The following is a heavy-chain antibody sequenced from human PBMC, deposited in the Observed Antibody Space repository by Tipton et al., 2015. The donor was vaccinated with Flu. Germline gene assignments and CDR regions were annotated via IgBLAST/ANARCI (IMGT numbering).Heavy chain of an antibody. CDR2: ISAYTGDT. CDR1: GYTFNTYG. D-gene: IGHD3-10*01. Sequence: QLVQSGPKVKKPGASVKVSCKASGYTFNTYGITWVRQAPGQGLEWMGWISAYTGDTNYAQKVRGRVTMTTDTSTSTAYLEVTSLTSDDTAVYFCARELVQGAVSRYTGMDVWGQGTTVIVSS. J-gene: IGHJ6*02. CDR3: ARELVQGAVSRYTGMDV. V-gene: IGHV1-18*04.